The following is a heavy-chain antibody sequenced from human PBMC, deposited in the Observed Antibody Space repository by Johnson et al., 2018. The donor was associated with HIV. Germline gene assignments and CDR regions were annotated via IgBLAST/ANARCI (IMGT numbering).Heavy chain of an antibody. CDR2: ISGSGSTI. CDR1: GFIFSSYA. V-gene: IGHV3-48*01. J-gene: IGHJ3*02. D-gene: IGHD1-26*01. Sequence: VQLVESGGGLVQPGGSLRLSCAASGFIFSSYAMSWVRQAPGKGLEWVSGISGSGSTIYYADSVKGRFTISRDNAKNSLYLQMNSLRAEDTTVYYCARDRGYSGSYFGAFDIWGQGTMVTVSS. CDR3: ARDRGYSGSYFGAFDI.